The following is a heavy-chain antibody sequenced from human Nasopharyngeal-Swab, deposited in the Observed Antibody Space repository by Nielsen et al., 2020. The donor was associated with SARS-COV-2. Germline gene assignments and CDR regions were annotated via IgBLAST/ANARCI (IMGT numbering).Heavy chain of an antibody. CDR3: ARVNYGGIFDY. J-gene: IGHJ4*02. CDR2: IYYSGST. V-gene: IGHV4-39*07. D-gene: IGHD4-23*01. CDR1: GGSTSSISYY. Sequence: SQTLSPTCTLSGGSTSSISYYWGWIRQPPGKGLEWIGSIYYSGSTYYNPSPKSRVTIPVDTSKNQFSLKLSSVTAADTAVYYCARVNYGGIFDYWGQGALVTVSS.